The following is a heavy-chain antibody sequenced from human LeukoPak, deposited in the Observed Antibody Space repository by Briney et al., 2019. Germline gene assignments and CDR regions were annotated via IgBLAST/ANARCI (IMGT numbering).Heavy chain of an antibody. V-gene: IGHV4-39*07. Sequence: PSETLSLTCTVSGGSISSSSYYWGWIRQPPGKGLEWIGSIYYSGSTYYNPSLKSRVTISVDTSKNQVSLKLSSVTAADTAVYYCARDGSGYSGYEAYDYWGQGTLVTVSS. D-gene: IGHD5-12*01. CDR2: IYYSGST. CDR1: GGSISSSSYY. CDR3: ARDGSGYSGYEAYDY. J-gene: IGHJ4*02.